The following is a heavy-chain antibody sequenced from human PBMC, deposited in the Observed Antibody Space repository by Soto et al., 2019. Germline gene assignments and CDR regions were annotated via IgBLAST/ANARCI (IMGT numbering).Heavy chain of an antibody. CDR3: AKSWLFVDHGYMDV. V-gene: IGHV1-69*02. J-gene: IGHJ6*03. CDR1: GGSFTSYS. Sequence: QVQLVQSGAELKKPGSSVKVSCEASGGSFTSYSFTWVRQAPGQGLEWMGRIIPIQGKANYALKFQDRVTITADRSTRTVYMELTSLRPEDTAVYFCAKSWLFVDHGYMDVWGKGTTVTVSS. D-gene: IGHD2-21*01. CDR2: IIPIQGKA.